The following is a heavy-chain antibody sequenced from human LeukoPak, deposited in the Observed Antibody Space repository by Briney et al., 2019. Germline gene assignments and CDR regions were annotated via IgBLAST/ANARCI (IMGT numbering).Heavy chain of an antibody. CDR2: IYYSGST. Sequence: SGTLSLTCDVSGGSITQTNYWTWVRQPPGKGLEYIGYIYYSGSTNYNPSLKSRVTISVDTSKNQFSLNLSSVTAADTAVYYCARDRTLFVWGQGTTVTVSS. V-gene: IGHV4-4*02. CDR1: GGSITQTNY. J-gene: IGHJ6*02. CDR3: ARDRTLFV. D-gene: IGHD2-8*01.